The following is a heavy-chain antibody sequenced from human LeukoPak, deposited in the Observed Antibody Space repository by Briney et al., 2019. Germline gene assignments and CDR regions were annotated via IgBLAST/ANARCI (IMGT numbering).Heavy chain of an antibody. V-gene: IGHV4-59*01. CDR3: AREWDEDGYNQPLDY. J-gene: IGHJ4*02. CDR1: GGSISSYY. D-gene: IGHD5-12*01. CDR2: IYYNGAT. Sequence: PSETLSLTCTVSGGSISSYYWSWIRQPPGKGLEWIAYIYYNGATNYNPSLKSRVTISVDTSKNEFSLRLNSVTAADTAVYYCAREWDEDGYNQPLDYWGQGTLVTVSS.